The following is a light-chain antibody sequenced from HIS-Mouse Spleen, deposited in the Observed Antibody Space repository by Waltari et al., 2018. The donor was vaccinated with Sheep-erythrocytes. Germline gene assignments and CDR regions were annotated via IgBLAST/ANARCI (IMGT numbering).Light chain of an antibody. CDR1: RSDVGGYNY. CDR2: DVS. Sequence: QSALTQPRSVSGSPGQSVPIPCTGTRSDVGGYNYVSWYQQHPGKAPKLMIYDVSKRPSGVPDRFSGSKSGNTASLTISGLQAEDEADYYCCSYAGSYTFWVFGGGTKLTVL. CDR3: CSYAGSYTFWV. J-gene: IGLJ3*02. V-gene: IGLV2-11*01.